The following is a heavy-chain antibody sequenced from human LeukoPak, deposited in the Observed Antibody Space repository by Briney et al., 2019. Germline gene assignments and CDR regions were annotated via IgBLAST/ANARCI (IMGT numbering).Heavy chain of an antibody. J-gene: IGHJ4*02. Sequence: PGGSLRLSCAASGFTFSGYSMNWVRQAPGKGLEWVPSISSSSSYIYYADSVKGRFTISRDNAKNSLYLQMNSLRAEDTAVYYCARGRIAAAGIHDYWGQGTLVTVSS. D-gene: IGHD6-13*01. CDR2: ISSSSSYI. CDR3: ARGRIAAAGIHDY. CDR1: GFTFSGYS. V-gene: IGHV3-21*01.